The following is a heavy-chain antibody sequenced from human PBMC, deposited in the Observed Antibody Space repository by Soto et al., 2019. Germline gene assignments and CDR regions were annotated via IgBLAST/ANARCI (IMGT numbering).Heavy chain of an antibody. CDR3: AKDIERDGYNFADY. CDR2: ISWNSGSI. CDR1: GFTFDDYA. Sequence: EVQLVESGGGLIQPGRSLRLSCAASGFTFDDYAMHWVRQAPGKGLEWVSGISWNSGSIGYADSVKGRFTISRDNAKNSLYLQMNSLRAEDTALYYCAKDIERDGYNFADYWGQGTLVTVSS. V-gene: IGHV3-9*01. D-gene: IGHD5-12*01. J-gene: IGHJ4*02.